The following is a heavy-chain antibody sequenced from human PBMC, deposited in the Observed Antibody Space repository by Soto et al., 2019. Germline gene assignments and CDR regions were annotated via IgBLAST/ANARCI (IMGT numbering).Heavy chain of an antibody. CDR1: GFTFSDYS. D-gene: IGHD6-19*01. CDR3: ARTTVVSGTPEFDH. CDR2: LSYDGSNK. V-gene: IGHV3-30-3*01. Sequence: QVQLEESGGGVVQPGRSLRLSCAASGFTFSDYSLHWVRQAPGKGLEWVAVLSYDGSNKYNAESVKGRFNISRDNSKNTLYLEMNSLRAEDTAVYYCARTTVVSGTPEFDHWGQGTLVTDSS. J-gene: IGHJ4*02.